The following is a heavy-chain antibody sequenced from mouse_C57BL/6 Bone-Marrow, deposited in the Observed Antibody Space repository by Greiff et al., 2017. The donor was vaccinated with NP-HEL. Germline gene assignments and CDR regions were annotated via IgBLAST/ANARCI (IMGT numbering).Heavy chain of an antibody. V-gene: IGHV1-55*01. J-gene: IGHJ1*03. Sequence: VQLQQPGAELVKPGASVKMSCKASGYTFTSYWITWVKQRPGQGLEWIGDIYPGSGSTNYNEKFKSKATLTVDTSSSTAYMQLSSLTSEDSAVYYCARRGFSRWYFDVWGTGTAVTVPS. CDR1: GYTFTSYW. CDR2: IYPGSGST. CDR3: ARRGFSRWYFDV.